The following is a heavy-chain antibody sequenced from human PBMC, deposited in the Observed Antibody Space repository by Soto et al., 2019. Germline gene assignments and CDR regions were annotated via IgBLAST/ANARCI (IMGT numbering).Heavy chain of an antibody. D-gene: IGHD6-13*01. CDR3: AKGWVSSWSYDY. CDR1: GFTFSSYA. V-gene: IGHV3-23*01. Sequence: EVQLLESGGGLVQPGGSLRLSWAASGFTFSSYAMSWVRQAPGKGLEWVSAISGSGGSTYYADSVKGRFTISRDNSKNTLYLQMNSLRAEDTAVYYCAKGWVSSWSYDYWGQGTLVTVSS. CDR2: ISGSGGST. J-gene: IGHJ4*02.